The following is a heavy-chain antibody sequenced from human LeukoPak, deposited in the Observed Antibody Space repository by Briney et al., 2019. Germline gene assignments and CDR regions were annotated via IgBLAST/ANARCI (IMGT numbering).Heavy chain of an antibody. J-gene: IGHJ4*02. CDR3: ARGKVYFDY. V-gene: IGHV4-34*01. CDR2: INHSGST. CDR1: GGSFSGYY. Sequence: SSETLSLTCAVYGGSFSGYYWSWIRQPPGKGLEWIGEINHSGSTSYNPSLKSRATISVDTSKNQFSLKLSSVTAADTAVYYCARGKVYFDYWGQGTLVTVSS.